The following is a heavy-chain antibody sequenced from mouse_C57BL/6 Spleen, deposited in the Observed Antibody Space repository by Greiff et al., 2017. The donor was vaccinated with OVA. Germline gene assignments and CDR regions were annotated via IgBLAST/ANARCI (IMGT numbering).Heavy chain of an antibody. J-gene: IGHJ3*01. Sequence: VQLQQSGPELVKPGASVKISCKASGYAFSSSWMNWVMQRPGKGLEWIGRIYPGDGDTNYNGKFKGKATLTADKSSSTAYMQLSSLTSEDSAVYFCADSSGIWGQGTLVTVSA. V-gene: IGHV1-82*01. CDR3: ADSSGI. CDR1: GYAFSSSW. CDR2: IYPGDGDT. D-gene: IGHD3-2*02.